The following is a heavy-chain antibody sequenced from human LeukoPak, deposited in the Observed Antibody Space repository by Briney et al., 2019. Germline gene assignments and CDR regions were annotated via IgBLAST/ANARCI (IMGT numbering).Heavy chain of an antibody. CDR1: GFTLSSNS. Sequence: PGGSLRLSCAASGFTLSSNSMRWVRQAPGKGLEWVSVIYSGGSTYYADSVKGRFTISRDNSKNTLYLQMNSLRAEDTAVYYCARDSIVIVPAAMRVFSYMDGGGKGTTVIVSS. CDR3: ARDSIVIVPAAMRVFSYMDG. D-gene: IGHD2-2*01. V-gene: IGHV3-53*01. J-gene: IGHJ6*03. CDR2: IYSGGST.